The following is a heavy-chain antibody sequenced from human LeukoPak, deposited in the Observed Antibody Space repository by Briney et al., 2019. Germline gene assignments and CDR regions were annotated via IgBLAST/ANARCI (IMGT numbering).Heavy chain of an antibody. Sequence: GASVKVSCKSSGYTFTRHYLHWVRQAPGQGLEWMGGIIPIFGTANYAQKFQGRVMITADKSTSTAYLELSSLRAEDTAVYYCARCFFEVDTARFYYYYYYKDVWGKGTTVTVSS. CDR1: GYTFTRHY. CDR2: IIPIFGTA. J-gene: IGHJ6*03. D-gene: IGHD5-18*01. V-gene: IGHV1-69*06. CDR3: ARCFFEVDTARFYYYYYYKDV.